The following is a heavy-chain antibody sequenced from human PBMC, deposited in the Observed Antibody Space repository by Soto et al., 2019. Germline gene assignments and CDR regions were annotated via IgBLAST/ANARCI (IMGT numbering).Heavy chain of an antibody. CDR1: GDSVSSNRAA. CDR3: ARVPITMVRGVVVKCDYHGMDV. Sequence: SPTLSRACVISGDSVSSNRAAWNWIRQSPSRGLEWLGSTYYRSKWNSDYAVSVKSRIIINPDTSKNQVSLQLNSVTPEDTAVYYCARVPITMVRGVVVKCDYHGMDVWGQGTTVTVSS. J-gene: IGHJ6*02. V-gene: IGHV6-1*01. CDR2: TYYRSKWNS. D-gene: IGHD3-10*01.